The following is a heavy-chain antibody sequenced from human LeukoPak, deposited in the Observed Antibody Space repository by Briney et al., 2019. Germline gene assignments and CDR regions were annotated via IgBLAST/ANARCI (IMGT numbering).Heavy chain of an antibody. D-gene: IGHD1-14*01. CDR2: IYYSGST. CDR1: GGSISSSSYY. J-gene: IGHJ6*03. Sequence: ASETLSLTCTVSGGSISSSSYYWGWIRQPPGKGLEWIGSIYYSGSTYYNPSLKSRVTISVDASKNQFSLKLSSVTAADTAVYYCTSSAEYYYYYMDVWGKGTTVTVSS. CDR3: TSSAEYYYYYMDV. V-gene: IGHV4-39*07.